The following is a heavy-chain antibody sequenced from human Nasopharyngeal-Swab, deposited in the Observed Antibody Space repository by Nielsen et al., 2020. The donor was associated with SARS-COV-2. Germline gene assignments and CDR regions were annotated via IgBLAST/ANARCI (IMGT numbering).Heavy chain of an antibody. D-gene: IGHD3-3*01. Sequence: GESLKISCAASGFTFSSYAMSWVRQAPGKGLEWVSAISGSGGSTYYADSVKGRFTISRDNSKNTLCLQMNSLRAEDTAVYYCAKDGESTIFGVVRGVYWGQGTLVTVSS. V-gene: IGHV3-23*01. CDR3: AKDGESTIFGVVRGVY. J-gene: IGHJ4*02. CDR2: ISGSGGST. CDR1: GFTFSSYA.